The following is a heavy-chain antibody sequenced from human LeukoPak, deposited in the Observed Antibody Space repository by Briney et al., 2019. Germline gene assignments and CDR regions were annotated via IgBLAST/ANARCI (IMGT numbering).Heavy chain of an antibody. CDR1: GFTVSSNY. D-gene: IGHD3-10*01. V-gene: IGHV3-53*05. Sequence: PGGSLRLSCTVSGFTVSSNYMSWVRQAPGKGLEWVSVIYSGGSTYYADSVKGRFIISRDNSKNTLYLQMNSLRAEDTAVYYCAKVDYYGSGSPFDYWGQGTLVTVSS. CDR2: IYSGGST. J-gene: IGHJ4*02. CDR3: AKVDYYGSGSPFDY.